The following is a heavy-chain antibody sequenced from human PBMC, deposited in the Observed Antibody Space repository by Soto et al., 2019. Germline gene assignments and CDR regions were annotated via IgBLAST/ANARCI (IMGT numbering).Heavy chain of an antibody. CDR3: ARIMTAAGSDY. CDR2: ISNNGGST. CDR1: GFTFSNCP. J-gene: IGHJ4*02. V-gene: IGHV3-64*01. Sequence: GGSLRLSCAASGFTFSNCPMHWVRQAPGKGLEYVSVISNNGGSTDYANSVKGRFTISRDNSKNTLYLHMGSLRAEDMAVYYCARIMTAAGSDYWGQGTLVTSPQ. D-gene: IGHD6-13*01.